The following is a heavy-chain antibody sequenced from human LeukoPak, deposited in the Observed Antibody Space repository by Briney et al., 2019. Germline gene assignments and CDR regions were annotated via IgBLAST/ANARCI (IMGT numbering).Heavy chain of an antibody. CDR3: AKDWTMVVTTKGYYFDS. V-gene: IGHV3-23*01. J-gene: IGHJ4*02. D-gene: IGHD4/OR15-4a*01. Sequence: GGSLRLSCAASGYLFNNYAMSWVRQAPGKGLEWVSAISTTGGSTYYADSVKGRFTVSRDNSKNTLSLQMDRLRVEDTALYYCAKDWTMVVTTKGYYFDSWGQGTLVTVSS. CDR2: ISTTGGST. CDR1: GYLFNNYA.